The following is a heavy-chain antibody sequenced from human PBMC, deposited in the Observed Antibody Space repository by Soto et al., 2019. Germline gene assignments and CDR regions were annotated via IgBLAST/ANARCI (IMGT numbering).Heavy chain of an antibody. V-gene: IGHV3-9*01. CDR2: MSWNSGTI. D-gene: IGHD6-19*01. CDR1: GFTFDDYA. J-gene: IGHJ4*02. CDR3: AKDIRRGFSSAWGD. Sequence: EVQLVESGGGLVQPGRSLRLSCAASGFTFDDYAMHWVRQAPGKGLEWVSGMSWNSGTIAYADSVKGRFTVSRDNAKNSLYLQMTSLRADDPAVYYCAKDIRRGFSSAWGDWGQGALVTVSS.